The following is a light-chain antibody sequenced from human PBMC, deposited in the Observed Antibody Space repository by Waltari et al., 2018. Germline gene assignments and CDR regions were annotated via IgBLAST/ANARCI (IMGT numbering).Light chain of an antibody. V-gene: IGLV2-14*01. CDR1: SNDIGLSDF. CDR3: SSYSRSSTLVV. CDR2: DVS. Sequence: QSALTPPASVSGSPGQSIAIPCTGTSNDIGLSDFLSWYQQYPGKAPKLIIYDVSNRPSGVSNRFSGSKSGNTASLTISGLQAEDEADYYCSSYSRSSTLVVFGGGAKLTV. J-gene: IGLJ3*02.